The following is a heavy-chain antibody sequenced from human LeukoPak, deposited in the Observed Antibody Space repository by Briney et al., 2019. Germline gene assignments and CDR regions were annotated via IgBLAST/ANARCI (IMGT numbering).Heavy chain of an antibody. D-gene: IGHD6-19*01. Sequence: GGSLRLSCEASGFIFSRYGMHWVRQAPGKGLEWVTFIRYDGGNKYYADSVKGRFTISRDNSKNTLCLQMNSLRAEDTAVYYCAKDRGAVAGVMDVWGKGTTVTVSS. CDR3: AKDRGAVAGVMDV. J-gene: IGHJ6*03. CDR1: GFIFSRYG. CDR2: IRYDGGNK. V-gene: IGHV3-30*02.